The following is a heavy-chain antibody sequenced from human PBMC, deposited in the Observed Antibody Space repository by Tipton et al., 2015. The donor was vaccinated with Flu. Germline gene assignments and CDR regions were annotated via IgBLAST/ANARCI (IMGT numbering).Heavy chain of an antibody. V-gene: IGHV4-31*03. CDR1: GGSISSGGYY. CDR3: ARGGSGYPPGGMDV. J-gene: IGHJ6*02. CDR2: IYYSGST. Sequence: TPSLTCTVSGGSISSGGYYWSWIRQHPGKGLEWIGYIYYSGSTYYNPSLKSRVTISVDTSKNQFSLKLSSVTAADTAVYYCARGGSGYPPGGMDVWGQGTTVTVSS. D-gene: IGHD3-22*01.